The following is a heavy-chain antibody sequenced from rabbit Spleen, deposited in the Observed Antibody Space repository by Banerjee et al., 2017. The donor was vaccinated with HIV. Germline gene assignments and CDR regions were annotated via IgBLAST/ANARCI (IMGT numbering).Heavy chain of an antibody. J-gene: IGHJ6*01. CDR2: IDTGSSGFT. D-gene: IGHD1-1*01. CDR1: GFTISANYY. CDR3: ARDSSSSFSSYGMDL. Sequence: QSLEESGGGLVKPGASLTLTCTASGFTISANYYMCWVRQAPGKGLEWIACIDTGSSGFTYFASWAKGRFTCSKTSSTTVTLQMTSLTAADTATYFCARDSSSSFSSYGMDLWGPGTLVTVS. V-gene: IGHV1S40*01.